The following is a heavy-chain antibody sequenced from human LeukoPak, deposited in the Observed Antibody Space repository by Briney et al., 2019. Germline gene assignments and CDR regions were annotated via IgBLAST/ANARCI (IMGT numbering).Heavy chain of an antibody. CDR1: GFTFDDYA. Sequence: HPGRSLRLSCAASGFTFDDYAMHWVRQAPGKGLEWVSGISWNSGSIGYADSVKGRFTISRDNAKNSLFLQMNSLRAEDTAIYYCARLVVVTAKNYYFDYWGQGTLVTVSS. CDR2: ISWNSGSI. V-gene: IGHV3-9*01. CDR3: ARLVVVTAKNYYFDY. J-gene: IGHJ4*02. D-gene: IGHD2-21*02.